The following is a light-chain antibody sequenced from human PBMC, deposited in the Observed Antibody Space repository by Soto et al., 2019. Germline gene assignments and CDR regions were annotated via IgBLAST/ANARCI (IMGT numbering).Light chain of an antibody. J-gene: IGLJ1*01. CDR1: SSDVGGYNH. CDR2: EVT. V-gene: IGLV2-14*01. CDR3: SSYTASTTRI. Sequence: QSALTQPASVSGSPGQSITISCTGTSSDVGGYNHVSWYQHHPGKAPKRIIYEVTKRPSGVSNRFSGSKSGDTASLTISGLQAEDEADYYCSSYTASTTRIFGTGTKLTVL.